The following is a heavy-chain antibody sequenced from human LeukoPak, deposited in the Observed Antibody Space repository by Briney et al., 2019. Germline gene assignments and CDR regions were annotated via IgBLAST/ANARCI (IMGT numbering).Heavy chain of an antibody. V-gene: IGHV3-30*02. CDR3: AREVWIQNWFDP. J-gene: IGHJ5*02. D-gene: IGHD3-16*01. CDR1: GFTFSTFG. Sequence: GGSLRLSCAASGFAASGFTFSTFGMHWVRQAPGKGLEWVAFIRYDGTNKYYADSVKGRFTISRDDSKNTLYLQMNSLRAEDTAAYYCAREVWIQNWFDPWGQGTLVTVSS. CDR2: IRYDGTNK.